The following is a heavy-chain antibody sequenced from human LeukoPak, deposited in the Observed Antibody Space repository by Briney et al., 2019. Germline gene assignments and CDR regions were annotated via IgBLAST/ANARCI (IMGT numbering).Heavy chain of an antibody. CDR1: GFTFSSYA. J-gene: IGHJ3*02. V-gene: IGHV3-33*08. Sequence: GRSLRLSCAASGFTFSSYAMHWVRQAPGKGLEWVAIIWYVGSNKYYADSVKGRFTISRDNSKNTLFLQMNSLRAEDTAVYYCARDAFGARGIGDGLDIWGQGTMVIVSS. D-gene: IGHD3-10*01. CDR3: ARDAFGARGIGDGLDI. CDR2: IWYVGSNK.